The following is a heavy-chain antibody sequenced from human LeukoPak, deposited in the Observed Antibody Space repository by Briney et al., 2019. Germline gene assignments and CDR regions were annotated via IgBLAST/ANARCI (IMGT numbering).Heavy chain of an antibody. CDR1: GFTFSSYA. V-gene: IGHV3-64*01. CDR3: ARERRDGYKYYFDY. J-gene: IGHJ4*02. Sequence: GGSLRLSCAASGFTFSSYAMHWVRQAPGKGLEYVSAISSNGGSTYYANSVKGRFTISRDNSKNTLYLQMGSLRAEDMAVYYCARERRDGYKYYFDYWGQGTLVTVSS. D-gene: IGHD5-24*01. CDR2: ISSNGGST.